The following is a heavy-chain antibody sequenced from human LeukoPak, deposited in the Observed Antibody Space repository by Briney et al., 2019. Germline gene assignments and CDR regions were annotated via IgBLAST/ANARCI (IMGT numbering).Heavy chain of an antibody. D-gene: IGHD5-12*01. V-gene: IGHV4-39*07. J-gene: IGHJ4*02. CDR3: ARGYSGYDY. CDR1: GGSISSSSYY. CDR2: IYYSGST. Sequence: SETLSLTCTVSGGSISSSSYYWGWIRQPPGKGLEWIGSIYYSGSTYYNPSLKSRVTISVDTSKNQFSLKLSSVTAADTAVYYCARGYSGYDYWGQGTLVTVSS.